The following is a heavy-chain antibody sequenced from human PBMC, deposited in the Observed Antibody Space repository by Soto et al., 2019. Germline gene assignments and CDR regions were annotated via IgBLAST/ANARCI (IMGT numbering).Heavy chain of an antibody. Sequence: QVQLQQWGAGLLTPSETLSLTCAVYGGSFSGYYWSWIRQPPGKGLEWIGEINHSGSTNYNPSLKSRVTISVDTSKNQFSLKLSSVTAADTAVYYCADGHYDSSGYYNWGQGTLVTVSS. D-gene: IGHD3-22*01. CDR3: ADGHYDSSGYYN. CDR2: INHSGST. V-gene: IGHV4-34*01. J-gene: IGHJ4*02. CDR1: GGSFSGYY.